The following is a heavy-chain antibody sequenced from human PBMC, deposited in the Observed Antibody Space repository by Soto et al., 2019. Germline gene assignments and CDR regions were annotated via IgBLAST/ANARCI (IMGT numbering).Heavy chain of an antibody. CDR1: GYTFTSYY. D-gene: IGHD3-16*01. V-gene: IGHV1-46*01. J-gene: IGHJ5*02. CDR2: INPSGGST. Sequence: QVQLVQSGAEVKKPGASVKVSCKASGYTFTSYYMHWVRQAPGQGLEWMGIINPSGGSTSYAQKFQGRVTMTRDTSTSTVYMELSSLRSEDTAVYYCAREGEMATTNYPTGWFDPWGQGTLVTVSS. CDR3: AREGEMATTNYPTGWFDP.